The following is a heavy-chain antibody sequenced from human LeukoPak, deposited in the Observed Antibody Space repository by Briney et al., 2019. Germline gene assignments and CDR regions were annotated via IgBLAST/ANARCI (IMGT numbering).Heavy chain of an antibody. V-gene: IGHV4-38-2*01. Sequence: PSETLSLTCAVSGYSISSGYYWGWIRQPPGKGLELIGSIYHSGSTYYNPSLKSRVTISVDTSKNQFSLKLSSVTAADTAVYYCARSITIFGVVNSDYWGQGTLVTVSS. J-gene: IGHJ4*02. CDR1: GYSISSGYY. D-gene: IGHD3-3*01. CDR2: IYHSGST. CDR3: ARSITIFGVVNSDY.